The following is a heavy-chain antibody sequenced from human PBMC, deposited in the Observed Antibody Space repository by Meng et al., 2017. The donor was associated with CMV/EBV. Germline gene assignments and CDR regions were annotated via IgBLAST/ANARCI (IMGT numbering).Heavy chain of an antibody. D-gene: IGHD2-2*01. J-gene: IGHJ6*02. CDR2: IYYSGST. V-gene: IGHV4-30-4*08. CDR1: GGSISSGDYY. CDR3: ARESLGYCSSTSCYGYYYYYGMDV. Sequence: LRLSCTVSGGSISSGDYYWSWIRQPPGKGLEWIGYIYYSGSTYYNPSLKSRVTISVDTSKNQFSLKLSSVTAADTAVYYCARESLGYCSSTSCYGYYYYYGMDVWGQGTTVTVSS.